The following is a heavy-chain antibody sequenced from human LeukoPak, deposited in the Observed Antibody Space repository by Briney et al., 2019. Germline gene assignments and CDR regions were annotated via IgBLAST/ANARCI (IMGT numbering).Heavy chain of an antibody. CDR2: MNPNSGNT. CDR3: ARIQRYSGSYLVDY. J-gene: IGHJ4*02. D-gene: IGHD1-26*01. CDR1: GYTFTSYD. V-gene: IGHV1-8*01. Sequence: GASVKVSCKASGYTFTSYDINWVRQATGQGLEWMGWMNPNSGNTGYAQKFQGRVTMTRNTSISTAYMELSSVTAADTAVYYCARIQRYSGSYLVDYWGQGTLVTVSS.